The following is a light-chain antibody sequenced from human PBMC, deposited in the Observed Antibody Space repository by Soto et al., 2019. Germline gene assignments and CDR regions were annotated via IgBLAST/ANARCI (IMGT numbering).Light chain of an antibody. CDR1: SSNIGAGYD. J-gene: IGLJ1*01. Sequence: QLVLTQPPSVSGAPGQRVTISCTGSSSNIGAGYDVHWYQQLPGTAPKLLIYGNSNRPSGVPDRFSGSKSGTSASLAITGLQAEDEADYYCQSYDSSLRGSVFGTGTKLTVL. CDR2: GNS. V-gene: IGLV1-40*01. CDR3: QSYDSSLRGSV.